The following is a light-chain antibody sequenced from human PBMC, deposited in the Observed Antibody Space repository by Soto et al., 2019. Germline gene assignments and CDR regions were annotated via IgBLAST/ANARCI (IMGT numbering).Light chain of an antibody. CDR1: HSVSTNY. CDR3: HQYGSTPFT. Sequence: EIVLPQSPGTLSLSPGDRATLSCRASHSVSTNYLAWYQEKLGQAPRLLIYGASSRATGIPDRFSGNGSGTDFTLTTSRLEPEDFAVYYCHQYGSTPFTFGPGTKVDIK. CDR2: GAS. V-gene: IGKV3-20*01. J-gene: IGKJ3*01.